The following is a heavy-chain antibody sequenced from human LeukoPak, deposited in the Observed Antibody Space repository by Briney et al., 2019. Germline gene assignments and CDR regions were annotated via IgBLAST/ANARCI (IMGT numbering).Heavy chain of an antibody. CDR2: IKRDGSDT. CDR3: ARDLHHGGDG. Sequence: GGSLRLSCAASGFTFSNSWMHWVRQAPGKGLVWVSGIKRDGSDTNYADSVKGRFTISRDNAENTVYLQMNTLRAEDTAVYYCARDLHHGGDGWGQGTLVTVSS. J-gene: IGHJ4*02. D-gene: IGHD2-21*02. CDR1: GFTFSNSW. V-gene: IGHV3-74*01.